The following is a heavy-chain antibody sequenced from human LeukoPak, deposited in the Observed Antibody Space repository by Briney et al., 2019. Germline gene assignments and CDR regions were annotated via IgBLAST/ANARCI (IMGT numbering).Heavy chain of an antibody. CDR1: GFTFSSYG. CDR3: AKDLHKLGYCSGGSCYAGYFDY. V-gene: IGHV3-30*18. Sequence: GGSLRLSCAASGFTFSSYGMHWVRQAPGKRLEWVAVISYDGSNKYYADSVKGRFAISRDNSKNTLYLQMNSLRAEDTAVYYCAKDLHKLGYCSGGSCYAGYFDYWGQGTLVTVSS. D-gene: IGHD2-15*01. CDR2: ISYDGSNK. J-gene: IGHJ4*02.